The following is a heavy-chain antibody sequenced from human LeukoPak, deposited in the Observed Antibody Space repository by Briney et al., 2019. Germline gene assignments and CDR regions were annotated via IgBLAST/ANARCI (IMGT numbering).Heavy chain of an antibody. J-gene: IGHJ4*02. CDR1: GYTFTGYY. V-gene: IGHV1/OR15-2*02. CDR2: INTYNGHT. D-gene: IGHD1-7*01. Sequence: ASVKVSCKASGYTFTGYYMHWVRQAPGQGLEWMGWINTYNGHTNYTQTLQGRVTMTTDTSTSTAYMELRNLRPDDTAVYFCARDPRITGTTAYYFDYWGQGTLVTVSS. CDR3: ARDPRITGTTAYYFDY.